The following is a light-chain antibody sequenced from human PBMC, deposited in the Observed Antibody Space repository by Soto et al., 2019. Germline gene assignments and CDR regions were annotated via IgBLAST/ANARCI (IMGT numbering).Light chain of an antibody. CDR3: SSCTPTRPYV. CDR1: SNDIGGYDY. J-gene: IGLJ1*01. CDR2: EIS. Sequence: QSAPTQPASVSGSPGQSITISCTGPSNDIGGYDYVSWYQQYPGKSPKRIIYEISSRPSGVSNRFSGSKSGSTASPTISGLQAEDEADYYCSSCTPTRPYVFGTGTKLPVL. V-gene: IGLV2-14*01.